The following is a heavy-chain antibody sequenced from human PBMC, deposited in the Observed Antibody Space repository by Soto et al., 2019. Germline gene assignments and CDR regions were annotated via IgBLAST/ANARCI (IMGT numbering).Heavy chain of an antibody. CDR1: GGSFSGYY. D-gene: IGHD3-22*01. Sequence: SETLSLTCAVYGGSFSGYYWSWIRQPPGKGLEWIGEINHSGSTNYNPSLKSRVTISVDTSKNHFSLKLSSVTAADTAVYYCARAYYDSSQGWFDPWGQGTLVTVSS. J-gene: IGHJ5*02. CDR2: INHSGST. V-gene: IGHV4-34*01. CDR3: ARAYYDSSQGWFDP.